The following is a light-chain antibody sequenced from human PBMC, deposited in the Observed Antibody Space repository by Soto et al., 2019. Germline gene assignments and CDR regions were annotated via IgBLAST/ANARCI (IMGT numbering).Light chain of an antibody. CDR1: SSNIGSNY. Sequence: QSVLTQPPSASGTPGQRGTISCSGSSSNIGSNYVYWYQQLPGTAPKLLIYSNNQRPSGVPDRFSGSKSGTSASLAISGLRSEDEADYYCAAWDDSLSGQVFGGGTKLTVL. CDR3: AAWDDSLSGQV. CDR2: SNN. J-gene: IGLJ3*02. V-gene: IGLV1-47*02.